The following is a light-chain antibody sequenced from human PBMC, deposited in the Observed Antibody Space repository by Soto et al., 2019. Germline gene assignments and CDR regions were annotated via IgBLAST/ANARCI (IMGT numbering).Light chain of an antibody. CDR3: SSYTNSNTAV. CDR1: SSDVGGYNY. CDR2: NVS. V-gene: IGLV2-14*01. J-gene: IGLJ7*01. Sequence: QSALTQPASVSGSPGQSITISCTGTSSDVGGYNYVSWYQQHPGKAPKLMIYNVSNRPSGVSNRFSGSKSGNTASLTISGLQAEDDADYYCSSYTNSNTAVFGGGTQLTVL.